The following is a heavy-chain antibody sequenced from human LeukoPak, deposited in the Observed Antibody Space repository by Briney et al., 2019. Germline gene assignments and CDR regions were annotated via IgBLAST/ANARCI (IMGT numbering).Heavy chain of an antibody. CDR3: ARYPSSIAAADDAFDI. V-gene: IGHV4-59*12. CDR1: GGSISSYY. J-gene: IGHJ3*02. CDR2: IYSSGST. D-gene: IGHD6-13*01. Sequence: SETLSLTCTVSGGSISSYYWSWIRQPPGKGLEWIGNIYSSGSTNYNPSLKSRVTISVDTSKNQFSLKLSSVTAADTAVYYCARYPSSIAAADDAFDIWGQGTMVTVSS.